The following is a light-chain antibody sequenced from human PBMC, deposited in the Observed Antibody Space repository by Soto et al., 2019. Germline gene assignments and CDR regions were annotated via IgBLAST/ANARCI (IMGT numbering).Light chain of an antibody. CDR3: LLYYGGQLGV. J-gene: IGLJ2*01. Sequence: QTVVTQEPSLTVSPGGTVTLTCAASTGAVTSGNYPNGFQQKPGQAPRALSYSTNHKNSWTPARFSGSLLGGKAALTLSGVQPEDEADYYCLLYYGGQLGVFGGGTKLTVL. CDR2: STN. V-gene: IGLV7-43*01. CDR1: TGAVTSGNY.